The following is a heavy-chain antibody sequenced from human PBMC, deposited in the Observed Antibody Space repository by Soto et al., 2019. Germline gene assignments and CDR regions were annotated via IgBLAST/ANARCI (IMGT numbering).Heavy chain of an antibody. Sequence: GGSLRLSCAASGFTFSSYEVNWVRQAPGKGLEWVSYISSGGTTIYYADSVKGRFTISRDNAKNSLYLQMNSLRAEDTAVYYCANNYPYFDYWGPGTLVTVSS. D-gene: IGHD4-4*01. CDR1: GFTFSSYE. CDR3: ANNYPYFDY. CDR2: ISSGGTTI. V-gene: IGHV3-48*03. J-gene: IGHJ4*02.